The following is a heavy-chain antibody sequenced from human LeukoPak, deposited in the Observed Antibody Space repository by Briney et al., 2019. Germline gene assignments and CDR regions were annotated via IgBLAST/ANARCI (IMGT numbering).Heavy chain of an antibody. CDR2: IKQDGSEK. V-gene: IGHV3-7*01. D-gene: IGHD3-16*02. CDR1: GFTFSSYW. J-gene: IGHJ3*02. Sequence: GGSLRLSCAASGFTFSSYWMSWVHQAPGKGLEWVANIKQDGSEKYYVDSVNGRFTISRDNAKNSLYLQMNSLRAEDTAVYYCARDLGVLAGAFDIWGQGTMVTVSS. CDR3: ARDLGVLAGAFDI.